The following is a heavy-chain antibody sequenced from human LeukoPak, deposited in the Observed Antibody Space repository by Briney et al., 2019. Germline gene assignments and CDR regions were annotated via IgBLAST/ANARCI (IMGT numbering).Heavy chain of an antibody. Sequence: SETLSLTCTVSGGSIRSSYYYWGWIRQPPGKGLEWIGYIYYSGSTYYNPSLKSRVTISVDTSKNQFSLKLSSVTAADTAVYYCARDVVVAATDWFDPWGQGTLVTVSS. D-gene: IGHD2-15*01. CDR1: GGSIRSSYYY. J-gene: IGHJ5*02. CDR2: IYYSGST. CDR3: ARDVVVAATDWFDP. V-gene: IGHV4-30-4*08.